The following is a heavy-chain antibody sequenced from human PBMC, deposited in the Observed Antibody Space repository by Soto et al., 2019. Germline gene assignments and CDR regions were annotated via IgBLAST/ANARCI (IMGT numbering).Heavy chain of an antibody. J-gene: IGHJ4*02. CDR1: GFTFSSNW. CDR2: IKQDGSEK. V-gene: IGHV3-7*01. Sequence: EVQLVESGGGLVQPGGSLRLSCAASGFTFSSNWMSWVRQAPGKGLEWVANIKQDGSEKYYVDSVKGRFTISRDNAKNSLYLQMNSLRAEDTAVYYCASGYEVFDYWGQGTLVTVSS. CDR3: ASGYEVFDY. D-gene: IGHD5-12*01.